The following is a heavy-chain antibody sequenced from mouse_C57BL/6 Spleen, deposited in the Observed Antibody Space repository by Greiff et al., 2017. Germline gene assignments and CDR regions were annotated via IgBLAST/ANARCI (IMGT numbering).Heavy chain of an antibody. D-gene: IGHD2-3*01. CDR1: GFTFSDYG. CDR2: ISSGSSTI. V-gene: IGHV5-17*01. Sequence: DVMLVESGGGLVKPGGSLKLSCAASGFTFSDYGMHWVRQAPEKGLEWVAYISSGSSTIYYADTVKGRFTISRDNAKNTLFLQMTSLRSEDTAMYYCAREWLLKGYYAMDYWGQGTSVTVSS. J-gene: IGHJ4*01. CDR3: AREWLLKGYYAMDY.